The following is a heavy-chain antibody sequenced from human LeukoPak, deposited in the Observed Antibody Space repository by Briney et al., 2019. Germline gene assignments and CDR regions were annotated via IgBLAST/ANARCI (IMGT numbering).Heavy chain of an antibody. J-gene: IGHJ5*02. Sequence: GESLKISCKGSGYSFTSYWIGWVRQMPGKGLEWMGIIYPGDSGTRYSPSFQGQVTISADKSISTAYLQWSSLKASDTAMYYCARHVPSEDIVVVPAAIRDWFDPWGQGTLVTVSS. CDR3: ARHVPSEDIVVVPAAIRDWFDP. D-gene: IGHD2-2*02. CDR1: GYSFTSYW. CDR2: IYPGDSGT. V-gene: IGHV5-51*01.